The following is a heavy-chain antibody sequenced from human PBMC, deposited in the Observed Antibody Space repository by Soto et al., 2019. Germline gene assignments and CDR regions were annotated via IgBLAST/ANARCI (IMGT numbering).Heavy chain of an antibody. V-gene: IGHV3-7*01. CDR2: IKQDESEK. CDR1: GLTFTDYW. CDR3: ARESEDLTSNFDY. Sequence: GGSLRLSCVTYGLTFTDYWMSWVRQAPGKGLEWVANIKQDESEKNYLDSVKGRFTISRDNAKNSVYLDMNSLSAEDTAVYYCARESEDLTSNFDYWGQGTLVTV. J-gene: IGHJ4*02.